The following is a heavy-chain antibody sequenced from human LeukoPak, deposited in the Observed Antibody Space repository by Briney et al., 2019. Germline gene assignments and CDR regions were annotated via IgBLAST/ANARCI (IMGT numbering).Heavy chain of an antibody. Sequence: GGSLRLSCAASGFXFSSYAMSWVRQAPGKGLEWVSAISGSGGGTYYADSVKGRFTISRDNSKNTLYLQMNSLRAEDTAVYYCAKGVTYYYGSGSYYFDYWGQGTLVTVSS. D-gene: IGHD3-10*01. J-gene: IGHJ4*02. CDR2: ISGSGGGT. CDR1: GFXFSSYA. V-gene: IGHV3-23*01. CDR3: AKGVTYYYGSGSYYFDY.